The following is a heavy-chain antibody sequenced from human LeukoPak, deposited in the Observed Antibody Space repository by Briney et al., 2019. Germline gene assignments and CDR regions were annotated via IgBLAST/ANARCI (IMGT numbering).Heavy chain of an antibody. V-gene: IGHV1-2*02. Sequence: ASVKVSCKASGYTFTGYYMHWVRQAPGQGLEWMGWINPNSGGTNYAQKFQGRVTMTRDTSISTAYMELSRLRSDDTAVYYCARVPYYDFWSGYLGYYYYYYGMDVWGQGTTVTVSS. CDR1: GYTFTGYY. J-gene: IGHJ6*02. D-gene: IGHD3-3*01. CDR3: ARVPYYDFWSGYLGYYYYYYGMDV. CDR2: INPNSGGT.